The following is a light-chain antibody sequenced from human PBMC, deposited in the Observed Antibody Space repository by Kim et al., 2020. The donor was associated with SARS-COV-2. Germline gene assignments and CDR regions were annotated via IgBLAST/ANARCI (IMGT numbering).Light chain of an antibody. CDR2: YDS. Sequence: APGKTARIACGGNNIGSKSVQWYQQKPGQAAVLVIYYDSDRPSGIPERFSGSKSGNTATLTISRVEAGDEADYYCQVWDSSSDHRVFGGGTQLTVL. J-gene: IGLJ3*02. CDR3: QVWDSSSDHRV. V-gene: IGLV3-21*04. CDR1: NIGSKS.